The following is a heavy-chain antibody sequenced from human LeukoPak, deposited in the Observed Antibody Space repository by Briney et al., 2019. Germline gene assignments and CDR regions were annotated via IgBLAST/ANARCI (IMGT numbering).Heavy chain of an antibody. CDR3: ARISSGSFYKGDY. Sequence: HGESLKISCQATGYSFTNYWIGWVRQMPGKGLEWMGIIYPGDSDTRYSPSFQGQVTISADKPISTAYLQWSSLKASDTAMYYCARISSGSFYKGDYWGQGTLVTVSS. J-gene: IGHJ4*02. V-gene: IGHV5-51*01. CDR2: IYPGDSDT. CDR1: GYSFTNYW. D-gene: IGHD3-10*01.